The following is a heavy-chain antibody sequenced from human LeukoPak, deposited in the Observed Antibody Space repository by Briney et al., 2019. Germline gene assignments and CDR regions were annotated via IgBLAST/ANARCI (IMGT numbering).Heavy chain of an antibody. CDR3: ARGCGSASCPYFFDN. J-gene: IGHJ4*02. V-gene: IGHV3-30*03. CDR2: ISYVGTNK. Sequence: GGSLRLSCAASGFMFSSYGIHWVRQAPGKGLEWVALISYVGTNKYFADSVKGRFTISRDNSKNTVYLQMSSLRAEDTAVYYCARGCGSASCPYFFDNWGQGTLVTVSS. D-gene: IGHD2-2*01. CDR1: GFMFSSYG.